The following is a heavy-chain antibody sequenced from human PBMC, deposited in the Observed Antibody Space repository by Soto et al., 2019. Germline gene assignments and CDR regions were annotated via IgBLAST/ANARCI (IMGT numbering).Heavy chain of an antibody. CDR1: GFNFNNYG. CDR2: IWNDGNGY. V-gene: IGHV3-33*01. Sequence: QVQLVESGRGVVQPGTSLRLSCAASGFNFNNYGMHWVRQAPGKGLEWVAVIWNDGNGYYYANSVEGRFTISRDNSKNTLYLQMSSLRAEDTAVYYCARRQISPPTRGAASARGGMDVWGQGTTVTVSS. CDR3: ARRQISPPTRGAASARGGMDV. J-gene: IGHJ6*02. D-gene: IGHD6-13*01.